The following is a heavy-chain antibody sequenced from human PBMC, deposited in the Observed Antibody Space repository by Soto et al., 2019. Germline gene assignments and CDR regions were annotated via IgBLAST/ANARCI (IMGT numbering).Heavy chain of an antibody. CDR3: ARMATFGSLNWFDP. CDR1: GYSFTNND. Sequence: ASVKVSCKAAGYSFTNNDVIWVRQATGQGLEWMGWMKPGSGDTGYAQKFQGRVTMTRDISLATAYMELSSLRSDDTAIYYCARMATFGSLNWFDPWGQGTLVTVSS. D-gene: IGHD3-16*01. CDR2: MKPGSGDT. J-gene: IGHJ5*02. V-gene: IGHV1-8*01.